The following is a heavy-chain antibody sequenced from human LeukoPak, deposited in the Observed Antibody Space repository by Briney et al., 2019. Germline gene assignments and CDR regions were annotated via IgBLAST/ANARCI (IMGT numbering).Heavy chain of an antibody. V-gene: IGHV3-21*01. CDR2: ISSSSSYI. CDR3: ASLGGYSYDEGFDP. D-gene: IGHD5-18*01. J-gene: IGHJ5*02. CDR1: GFTFSSYS. Sequence: GGSLRLSCAASGFTFSSYSMNWVRQAPGKGLEWVSSISSSSSYIYYADSVKGRFTISRDNAKNSLYLQMNSLRAEDTAVYYCASLGGYSYDEGFDPWGQGTLVTVSS.